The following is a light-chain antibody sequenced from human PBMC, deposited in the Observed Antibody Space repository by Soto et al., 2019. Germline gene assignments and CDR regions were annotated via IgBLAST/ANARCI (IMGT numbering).Light chain of an antibody. J-gene: IGKJ5*01. CDR1: QSVSSN. CDR2: GAS. CDR3: QQYGVSPIT. V-gene: IGKV3-20*01. Sequence: QSKAALSLSPGYRATLSCRSSQSVSSNLAWYQQKPGQAPRLLISGASTTATAIPDRFSGSGSGTDFTLTISRLEPQDFALYYSQQYGVSPITFGQGTRPEIK.